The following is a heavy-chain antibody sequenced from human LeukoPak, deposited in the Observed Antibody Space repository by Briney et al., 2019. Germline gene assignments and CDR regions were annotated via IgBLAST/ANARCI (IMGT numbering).Heavy chain of an antibody. J-gene: IGHJ4*02. V-gene: IGHV3-30*18. CDR2: ISYDGSNK. Sequence: GRSLRLSCAASGFIFSSYGMHWVRQAPGKGLEWVAVISYDGSNKYYADSVKGRFTISRDNSKNTLYLQMNSLRAEDTAVYYCAKPGLRYFDRSDYWGQGTLVTVSS. CDR3: AKPGLRYFDRSDY. CDR1: GFIFSSYG. D-gene: IGHD3-9*01.